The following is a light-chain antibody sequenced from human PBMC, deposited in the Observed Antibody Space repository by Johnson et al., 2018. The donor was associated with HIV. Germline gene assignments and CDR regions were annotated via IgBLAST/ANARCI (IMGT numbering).Light chain of an antibody. CDR1: SSNIGKNS. J-gene: IGLJ1*01. V-gene: IGLV1-51*02. CDR3: GTWDTRLSVLYV. CDR2: ESN. Sequence: QAVLTQPPSVSAAPGQKVTIPCSGSSSNIGKNSVSWYQQLPGTAPKLLIYESNKLPSGIPDRFSGSKSGTSATLGITGLQTGDEADYYCGTWDTRLSVLYVFGRGTKVTAL.